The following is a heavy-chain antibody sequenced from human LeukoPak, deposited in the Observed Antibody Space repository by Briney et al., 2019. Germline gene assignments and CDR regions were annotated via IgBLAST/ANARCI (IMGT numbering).Heavy chain of an antibody. CDR3: ARGRCTNGVCPFDY. J-gene: IGHJ4*02. D-gene: IGHD2-8*01. V-gene: IGHV1-3*03. CDR2: INAGNGNT. Sequence: ASVKVSCKASGYTFTSYGISWVRQAPGQRLEWMGWINAGNGNTKYSQEFQGRVTITRDTSASTAYMELSSLRSEDMAVYYCARGRCTNGVCPFDYWGQGTLVTVSS. CDR1: GYTFTSYG.